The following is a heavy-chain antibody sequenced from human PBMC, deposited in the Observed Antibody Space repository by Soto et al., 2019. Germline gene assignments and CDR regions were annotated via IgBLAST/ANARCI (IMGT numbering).Heavy chain of an antibody. J-gene: IGHJ4*02. CDR3: AVEDSSGYYSSTSFDY. CDR2: IVVGSGNT. V-gene: IGHV1-58*01. CDR1: GFTFTSSA. Sequence: SVKVSCKASGFTFTSSAVQWVRQARGQRLEWIGWIVVGSGNTNYAQKFQERVTITRDMSTSTAYMELSSLRSEDTAVYYCAVEDSSGYYSSTSFDYWGQGTLVTVSS. D-gene: IGHD3-22*01.